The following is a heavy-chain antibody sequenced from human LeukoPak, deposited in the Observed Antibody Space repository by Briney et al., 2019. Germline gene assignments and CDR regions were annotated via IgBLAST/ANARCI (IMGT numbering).Heavy chain of an antibody. D-gene: IGHD6-19*01. CDR3: ASNGLAGWEYFQH. Sequence: ASVQVSCKASGYTFTSYAMNWVRQAPGQGLEWMGWINTNTGNPTYAQGFTGRFVFSLDTSVSTAYLQISSLKAEDTAVYYCASNGLAGWEYFQHWGQGTLVTISS. CDR2: INTNTGNP. J-gene: IGHJ1*01. V-gene: IGHV7-4-1*02. CDR1: GYTFTSYA.